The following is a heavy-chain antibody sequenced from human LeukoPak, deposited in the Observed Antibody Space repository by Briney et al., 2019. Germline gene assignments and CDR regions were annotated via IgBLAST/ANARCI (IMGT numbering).Heavy chain of an antibody. CDR2: IFYTGST. J-gene: IGHJ4*02. Sequence: SETLSLTCTVSGDSIGSSNFDWSWVRQPPGKGLEWIGYIFYTGSTHYNPSLKSRVTISVDTSVNHFSLKLSSLTAADTAVYYCVRERGSSWSGFYFDYWGQGTLVTVSS. D-gene: IGHD6-13*01. CDR1: GDSIGSSNFD. V-gene: IGHV4-30-4*01. CDR3: VRERGSSWSGFYFDY.